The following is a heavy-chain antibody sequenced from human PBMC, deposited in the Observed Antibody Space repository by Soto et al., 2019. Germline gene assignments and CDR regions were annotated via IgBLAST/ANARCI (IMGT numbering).Heavy chain of an antibody. D-gene: IGHD6-6*01. CDR1: GDSVSSNSAA. V-gene: IGHV6-1*01. CDR2: TYYRSKWYN. Sequence: PSQTLSLTCAISGDSVSSNSAAWNWIRQSPSRGLEWLGRTYYRSKWYNDYAVSVKSRITINPDTSKNQFSLQLNSVTPEDTAVYYCAREWEYSSSSYRIYWCFDLWGRGTLVTVSS. J-gene: IGHJ2*01. CDR3: AREWEYSSSSYRIYWCFDL.